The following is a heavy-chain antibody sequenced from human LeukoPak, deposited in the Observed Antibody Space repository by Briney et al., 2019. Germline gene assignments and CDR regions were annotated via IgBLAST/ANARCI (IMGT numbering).Heavy chain of an antibody. J-gene: IGHJ6*02. CDR2: INHSGST. CDR3: ARGRESTAIVYGMEV. Sequence: SETLSLTCAVYGGSFSGYYWSWIRQPPGKGLEWIGEINHSGSTNYNPSLKSRVTISVDTSKNQFSLKLSSVTAADTAVYYCARGRESTAIVYGMEVWGQGTTVTVSS. V-gene: IGHV4-34*01. CDR1: GGSFSGYY. D-gene: IGHD5-18*01.